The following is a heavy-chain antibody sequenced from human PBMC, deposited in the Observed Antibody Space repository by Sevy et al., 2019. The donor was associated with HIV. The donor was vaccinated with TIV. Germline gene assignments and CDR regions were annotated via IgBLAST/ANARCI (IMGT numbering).Heavy chain of an antibody. CDR1: GFTFSSYS. CDR3: AREGCSSTSCYYYYYGMDV. V-gene: IGHV3-21*01. D-gene: IGHD2-2*01. J-gene: IGHJ6*02. Sequence: GGSLRLSCAASGFTFSSYSMNWVRQAPGKGLEWVSSISSSTYIYYADSVKGRFTISRDNAKNSLYLQMNSLRAEDTAVYYCAREGCSSTSCYYYYYGMDVWGQGTTVTVSS. CDR2: ISSSTYI.